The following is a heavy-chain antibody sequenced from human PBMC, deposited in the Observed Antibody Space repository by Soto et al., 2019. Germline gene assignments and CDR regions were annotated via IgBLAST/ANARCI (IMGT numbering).Heavy chain of an antibody. Sequence: SLRLSCAASGFPFSSYAMSWVRQAPGKGLEWVSAISGSGGSTYYADSVKGRFNISRDNSKNTLYLQMNSLRAEDTAGYYCAKDPPKREGVRDPGDAFDIWGQGTMVPVSS. CDR1: GFPFSSYA. J-gene: IGHJ3*02. D-gene: IGHD3-16*01. V-gene: IGHV3-23*01. CDR3: AKDPPKREGVRDPGDAFDI. CDR2: ISGSGGST.